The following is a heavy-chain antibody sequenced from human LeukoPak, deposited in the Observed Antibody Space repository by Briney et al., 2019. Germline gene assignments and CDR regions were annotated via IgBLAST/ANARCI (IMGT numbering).Heavy chain of an antibody. CDR1: GLTVSNYY. J-gene: IGHJ4*02. V-gene: IGHV3-53*01. Sequence: PGGSLRLSCVASGLTVSNYYMSWVRQAPGKGLEWVSLLYTGDITYYADSVAGRFTISRDDSKNTIYLQMNALRAEDTAIYHCARGGVNYLIPRYWGQGTLVTVSS. CDR2: LYTGDIT. D-gene: IGHD5-24*01. CDR3: ARGGVNYLIPRY.